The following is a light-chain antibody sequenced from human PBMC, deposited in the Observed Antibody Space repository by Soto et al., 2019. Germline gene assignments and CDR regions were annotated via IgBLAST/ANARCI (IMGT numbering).Light chain of an antibody. Sequence: EIGLTQSPGTLYLSPGERATLSCRASQSVSSNYLAWYQQKRGQAPRLLIYAASARATGIPDRFSGSGSGRAFTLTISRLEPEDFAVYFCQLYGSSPPRYTFGQGTKLEIK. CDR3: QLYGSSPPRYT. J-gene: IGKJ2*01. CDR2: AAS. V-gene: IGKV3-20*01. CDR1: QSVSSNY.